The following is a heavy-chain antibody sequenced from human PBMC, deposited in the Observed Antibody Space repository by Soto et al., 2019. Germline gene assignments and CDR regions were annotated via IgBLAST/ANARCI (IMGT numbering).Heavy chain of an antibody. CDR1: GFTFSDYS. D-gene: IGHD2-2*01. J-gene: IGHJ6*02. Sequence: QVRLVESGGDLVKPGGSLRLSCAASGFTFSDYSMAWIRQAPGKGLEWISYITSTSAYTTYTDSAKCRFIISRVNANNTLFLDMNSLSAEDTAVYYCARGTSADCMDVWGQGTTVTVYS. CDR3: ARGTSADCMDV. V-gene: IGHV3-11*05. CDR2: ITSTSAYT.